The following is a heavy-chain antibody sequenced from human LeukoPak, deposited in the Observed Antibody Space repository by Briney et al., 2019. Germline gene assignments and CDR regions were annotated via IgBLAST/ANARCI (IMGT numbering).Heavy chain of an antibody. J-gene: IGHJ4*02. CDR2: INPNSGGT. D-gene: IGHD3-3*01. CDR3: AIYVLRSLEWSSSLDY. CDR1: GYTFTGYY. V-gene: IGHV1-2*02. Sequence: ASVKVSCKASGYTFTGYYMHWVRQAPGQGREWMGWINPNSGGTNYAQKFQGRVTMTRDTSISTAYMELSRLRSDDTAVYYCAIYVLRSLEWSSSLDYWGQGTLVTVSS.